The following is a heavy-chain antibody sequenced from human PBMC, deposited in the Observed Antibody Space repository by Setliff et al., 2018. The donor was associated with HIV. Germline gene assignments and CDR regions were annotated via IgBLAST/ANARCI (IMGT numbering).Heavy chain of an antibody. CDR1: GGSISSSSYY. D-gene: IGHD3-3*01. CDR2: INHSGST. CDR3: ATGAKNDFWDDPVPNPFDF. Sequence: PSETLSLTCNVSGGSISSSSYYWGWIRQPPGKGLEWIGEINHSGSTNYNPSLKSRVTISVDTSKNQISLKLTSVTAADTAVYYCATGAKNDFWDDPVPNPFDFWGQGTMVTVSS. V-gene: IGHV4-39*07. J-gene: IGHJ3*01.